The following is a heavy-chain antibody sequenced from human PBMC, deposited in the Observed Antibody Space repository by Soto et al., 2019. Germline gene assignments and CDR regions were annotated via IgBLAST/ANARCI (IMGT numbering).Heavy chain of an antibody. CDR3: ASSSRSSWRYYYMDV. CDR1: GGSISSYY. CDR2: IYYSGST. Sequence: SETLSLTCTVSGGSISSYYWSWIRQPPGKGLEYIGYIYYSGSTNYNPSLQRRVTISLDTSKDQLFLTLSSVTAADTAVYYCASSSRSSWRYYYMDVWGKGTTVTVSS. V-gene: IGHV4-59*01. J-gene: IGHJ6*03. D-gene: IGHD6-6*01.